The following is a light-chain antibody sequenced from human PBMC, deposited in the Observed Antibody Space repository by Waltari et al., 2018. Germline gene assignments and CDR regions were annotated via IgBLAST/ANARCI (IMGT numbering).Light chain of an antibody. CDR2: WAS. J-gene: IGKJ1*01. V-gene: IGKV4-1*01. CDR3: QQYYDTPT. CDR1: QTVLYDANNKNY. Sequence: DIVMTQSPDSLAVSLGERATITCKSSQTVLYDANNKNYLAWYQQKPGQPPKLLFYWASTRESGVPERFSGSGSGTDFTLTISSLQAEDGALYFCQQYYDTPTFGQGTKVEIK.